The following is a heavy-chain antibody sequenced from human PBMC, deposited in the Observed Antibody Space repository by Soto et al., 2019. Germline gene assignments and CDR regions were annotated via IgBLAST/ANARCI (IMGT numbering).Heavy chain of an antibody. Sequence: PSQTLSLTCAISGDSVSSNSAAWNWIRQSPSRGLEWLGRTYYRSKWYNDYAVSVKSRITINPDTSKNQFSLQLNSVTPEDTAVYYCARDFPGSGSYYSYGMDVWGQGTTVTVSS. D-gene: IGHD3-10*01. V-gene: IGHV6-1*01. CDR3: ARDFPGSGSYYSYGMDV. CDR1: GDSVSSNSAA. CDR2: TYYRSKWYN. J-gene: IGHJ6*02.